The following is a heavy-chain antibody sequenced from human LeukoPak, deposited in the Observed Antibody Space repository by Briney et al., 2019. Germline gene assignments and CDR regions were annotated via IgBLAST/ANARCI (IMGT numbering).Heavy chain of an antibody. CDR1: GFTFSSDC. D-gene: IGHD5-24*01. Sequence: GGTLRLSCAASGFTFSSDCMSWGRHAPGEGLEWVSNIKQDGSEKYYVDSVKGRFTISRENDKNSLYLQMNSMRAEDTAVYYCARSGWWMATNFDYWGQGTLVTVSS. CDR2: IKQDGSEK. CDR3: ARSGWWMATNFDY. J-gene: IGHJ4*02. V-gene: IGHV3-7*01.